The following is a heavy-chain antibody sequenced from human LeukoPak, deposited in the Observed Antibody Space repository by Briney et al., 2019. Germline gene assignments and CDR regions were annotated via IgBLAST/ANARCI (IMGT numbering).Heavy chain of an antibody. CDR3: ARHRETTMTRRAFDY. V-gene: IGHV5-51*01. CDR1: GYNFGSYW. Sequence: GESLMISCVTSGYNFGSYWLGWVRQTPEKGLEWMGLLYPGDSETRYSASFEGQVTISVDKSTAFLQWSSLKASDTGIYYCARHRETTMTRRAFDYWGQGTQVTVSS. D-gene: IGHD5-18*01. J-gene: IGHJ4*02. CDR2: LYPGDSET.